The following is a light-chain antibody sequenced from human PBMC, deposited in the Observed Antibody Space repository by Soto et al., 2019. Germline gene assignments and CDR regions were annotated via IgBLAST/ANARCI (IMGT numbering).Light chain of an antibody. CDR1: SSDVGGHNY. V-gene: IGLV2-14*03. Sequence: QSALTQVASVSASPGQSITISCTGTSSDVGGHNYVSWYQQHPGNAPKLMIYNVDYRPSGVSNRFSGSKSGNTASLTISGLQADDEAYYYCSSYADSSTVVFGGGPKLTVL. J-gene: IGLJ2*01. CDR3: SSYADSSTVV. CDR2: NVD.